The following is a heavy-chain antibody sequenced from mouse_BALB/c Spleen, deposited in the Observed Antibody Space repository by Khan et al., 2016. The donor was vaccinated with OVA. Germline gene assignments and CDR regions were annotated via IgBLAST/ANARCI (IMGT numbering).Heavy chain of an antibody. V-gene: IGHV9-3-1*01. CDR2: INTYTGEP. Sequence: QILLVQSGPELKKPGETVKISCKASGYTFTNYGMNWVKQAPGKGLKWMGWINTYTGEPTYADDFKGRFAFSLDTSASTAYLQINNLKNEDTATYFCARSNGNYWFAYWGQGTLVTVSA. J-gene: IGHJ3*01. CDR3: ARSNGNYWFAY. CDR1: GYTFTNYG. D-gene: IGHD2-1*01.